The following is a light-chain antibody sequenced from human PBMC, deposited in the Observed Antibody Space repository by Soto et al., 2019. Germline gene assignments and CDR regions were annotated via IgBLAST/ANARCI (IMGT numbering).Light chain of an antibody. CDR2: GAS. V-gene: IGKV3-15*01. CDR3: QQYNTFLT. Sequence: IVMTQSPPTLSVSPGESVTLSCRASQTVSSNLAWYQQKPGQAPRLLIYGASTRATGIPARFSGSGSGTKFTLTISSLQPDDSATYYCQQYNTFLTFGGGTKVDI. CDR1: QTVSSN. J-gene: IGKJ4*01.